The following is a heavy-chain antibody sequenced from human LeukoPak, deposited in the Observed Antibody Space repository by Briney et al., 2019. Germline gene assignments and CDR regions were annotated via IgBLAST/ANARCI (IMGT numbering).Heavy chain of an antibody. Sequence: SETLSLTCTVSGGSISSGHYFWTWIRQPAGKGLEWIGRIYTSGSTNYNPSLKSRVTISLDTSKNQFSLKLSSVTAADTAVYYCARAATLGAVAGRVNWFDPWGQGTLVTVSS. CDR3: ARAATLGAVAGRVNWFDP. CDR2: IYTSGST. CDR1: GGSISSGHYF. V-gene: IGHV4-61*02. J-gene: IGHJ5*02. D-gene: IGHD6-19*01.